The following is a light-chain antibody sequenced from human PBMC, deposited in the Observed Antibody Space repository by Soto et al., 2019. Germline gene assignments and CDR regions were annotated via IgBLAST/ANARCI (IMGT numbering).Light chain of an antibody. CDR3: QQYNDWPPFT. CDR2: GAS. J-gene: IGKJ3*01. CDR1: QTVSSN. Sequence: EIVMTQSPATLSVSPGERATLSCRASQTVSSNLAWYQQKPGQAPRLLIHGASTRAAGIPARFSGSGSETEFTLTISSLQSEDFAVYYCQQYNDWPPFTVGPGTRVDIK. V-gene: IGKV3-15*01.